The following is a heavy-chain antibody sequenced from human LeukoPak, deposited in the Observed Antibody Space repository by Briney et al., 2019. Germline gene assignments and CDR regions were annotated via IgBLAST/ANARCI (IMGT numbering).Heavy chain of an antibody. J-gene: IGHJ4*02. D-gene: IGHD6-13*01. CDR2: INHSGST. CDR3: ARLSQTGYSSSWYYFDY. Sequence: GSLRLSCAASGFTFSTFAMIWVRQPPGKGLEWIGEINHSGSTNYNPSLKSRVTISVDTSKNQFSLKLSSVTAAGTAVYYCARLSQTGYSSSWYYFDYWGQGTLVTVSS. V-gene: IGHV4-34*01. CDR1: GFTFSTFA.